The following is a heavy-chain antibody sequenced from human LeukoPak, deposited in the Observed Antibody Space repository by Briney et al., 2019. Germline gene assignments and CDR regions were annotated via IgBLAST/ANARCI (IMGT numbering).Heavy chain of an antibody. V-gene: IGHV3-23*01. J-gene: IGHJ3*02. Sequence: GGSLRLSCAASGFTFSSYAMSWVRQAPGKGLEWVSSISGSGGSTYYADSVKGRFTISRDNSKNTLYLQMNSMRAEDTAVYYCAKDLVTVLLGYCSGGSCRADAFDIWGQGTMVTVSS. D-gene: IGHD2-15*01. CDR3: AKDLVTVLLGYCSGGSCRADAFDI. CDR2: ISGSGGST. CDR1: GFTFSSYA.